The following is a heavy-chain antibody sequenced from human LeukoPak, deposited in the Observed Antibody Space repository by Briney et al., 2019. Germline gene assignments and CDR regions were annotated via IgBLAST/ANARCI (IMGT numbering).Heavy chain of an antibody. Sequence: SETLSLTCTVSGGSISSSSYYWGWIRQPPGKGLEWIGSIYYSGSTYYNPSLKSRVTISVDTSKNQFSLKLSSVTAADTAVYYCARGRREMGLRQYYYYYYYMDVWGKGTTVTVSS. V-gene: IGHV4-39*01. CDR1: GGSISSSSYY. D-gene: IGHD5-24*01. CDR2: IYYSGST. CDR3: ARGRREMGLRQYYYYYYYMDV. J-gene: IGHJ6*03.